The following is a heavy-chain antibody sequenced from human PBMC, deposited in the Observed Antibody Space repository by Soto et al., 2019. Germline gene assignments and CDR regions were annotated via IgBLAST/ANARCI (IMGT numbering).Heavy chain of an antibody. CDR3: ARVAFGPIDY. CDR2: MYHSGTT. J-gene: IGHJ4*02. Sequence: PSETLSLTGTVSNYSISSGYYWGWIRQSPGEGLEWIVSMYHSGTTYYNPSLESRVTISIDTSKNQFSLKLTSVTSADTAVYFCARVAFGPIDYWGQGTLVTVSS. D-gene: IGHD3-16*01. V-gene: IGHV4-38-2*02. CDR1: NYSISSGYY.